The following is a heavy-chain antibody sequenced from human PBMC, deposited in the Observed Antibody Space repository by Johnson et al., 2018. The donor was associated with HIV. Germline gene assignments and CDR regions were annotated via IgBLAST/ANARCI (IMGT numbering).Heavy chain of an antibody. V-gene: IGHV3-23*04. D-gene: IGHD2-15*01. CDR3: ARMAAHVSDF. J-gene: IGHJ3*01. CDR1: GFTFSNYA. CDR2: ISGSGGSK. Sequence: VQLVESGGGVVQPGRSLRLSCAASGFTFSNYAMHWVRQAPGKGLEWVSAISGSGGSKYYADSVKGRFTISRDNAKNSLYLQMNSLRVEDTAVYYCARMAAHVSDFWGQGPMVTVSS.